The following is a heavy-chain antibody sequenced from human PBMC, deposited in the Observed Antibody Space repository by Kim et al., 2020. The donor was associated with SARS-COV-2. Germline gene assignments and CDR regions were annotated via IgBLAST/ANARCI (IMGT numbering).Heavy chain of an antibody. D-gene: IGHD6-13*01. CDR3: VREGYSSSMFWGFDS. Sequence: GGSLRLSCAASGFTFSNYWMQWVRQAPGKGLVWVSLISSDGSITNYADSVKGRFAISRDNAKNTLYLQLNSLRAGDTAVYYCVREGYSSSMFWGFDSWGQGTLVTVS. CDR2: ISSDGSIT. CDR1: GFTFSNYW. J-gene: IGHJ4*02. V-gene: IGHV3-74*01.